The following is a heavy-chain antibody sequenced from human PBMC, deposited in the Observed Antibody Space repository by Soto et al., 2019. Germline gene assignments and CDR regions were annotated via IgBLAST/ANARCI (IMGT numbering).Heavy chain of an antibody. CDR3: ARVGSDYYDSSGYLPDKKPYYFDY. V-gene: IGHV4-31*03. Sequence: QVQLQESGPGLVKPSQTLSLTCTVSGGSISSGGYYWSWIRQHPGKGLEWIGYIYYSGSTYYNPSLKSRVTISVDTSKNQFSLKLSSVTAADTAVYYCARVGSDYYDSSGYLPDKKPYYFDYWGQGTLVTVSS. D-gene: IGHD3-22*01. CDR1: GGSISSGGYY. J-gene: IGHJ4*02. CDR2: IYYSGST.